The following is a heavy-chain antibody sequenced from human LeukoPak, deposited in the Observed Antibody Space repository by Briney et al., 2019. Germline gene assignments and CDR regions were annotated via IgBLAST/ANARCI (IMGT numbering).Heavy chain of an antibody. Sequence: GSSVKVSCKASGYTFTGYYLHWVRQAPGQGLEWVGWINPNSGDTYYAKKFQGRVTMTRETSISTVYMELSRLRSDDTAVYFCSREDYWGQGTLVTVSS. CDR3: SREDY. CDR1: GYTFTGYY. J-gene: IGHJ4*02. CDR2: INPNSGDT. V-gene: IGHV1-2*02.